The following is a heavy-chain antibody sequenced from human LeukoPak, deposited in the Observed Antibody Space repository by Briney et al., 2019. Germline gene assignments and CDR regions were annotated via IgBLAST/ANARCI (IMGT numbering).Heavy chain of an antibody. J-gene: IGHJ6*03. V-gene: IGHV4-34*01. CDR3: ARGRGYCSSTSCSHYYYYYMDV. D-gene: IGHD2-2*01. Sequence: SETLSLTCAVYGGSFSGYYWSWIRQPPGKGLEWIGEINHSGSTNYNPSLKSRVTISVDTSKNQFSLKLSSVTAADTAVYYCARGRGYCSSTSCSHYYYYYMDVWGKGTTATVSS. CDR1: GGSFSGYY. CDR2: INHSGST.